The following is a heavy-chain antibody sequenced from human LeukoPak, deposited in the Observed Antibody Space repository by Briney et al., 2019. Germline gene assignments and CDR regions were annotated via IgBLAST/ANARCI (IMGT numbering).Heavy chain of an antibody. D-gene: IGHD1-26*01. CDR2: ISSGSKTI. Sequence: QPGGSLRLSCAASGFTFSSYEVNWVRQAPGKGLEWLSYISSGSKTISYADSVKGRFTLSRDNTRNSLYLQMNSLRAEDTAVYYCVRLSGSYFDYWGQGTLVTVSS. CDR3: VRLSGSYFDY. V-gene: IGHV3-48*03. CDR1: GFTFSSYE. J-gene: IGHJ4*02.